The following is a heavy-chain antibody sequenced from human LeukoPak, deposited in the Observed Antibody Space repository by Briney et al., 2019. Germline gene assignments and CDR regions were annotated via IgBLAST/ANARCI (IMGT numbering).Heavy chain of an antibody. CDR1: GFTFSDYY. J-gene: IGHJ4*02. V-gene: IGHV3-11*01. D-gene: IGHD3-22*01. CDR3: AKGAAYFFDSSGYFDY. Sequence: GGSLRLSCAASGFTFSDYYMSWIRQAPGKGLEWVSYISSSDTTIYYADSVKGRFTISRDNSKNTLYLQMNSLRADDTAVYYCAKGAAYFFDSSGYFDYWGQGSLVTVSS. CDR2: ISSSDTTI.